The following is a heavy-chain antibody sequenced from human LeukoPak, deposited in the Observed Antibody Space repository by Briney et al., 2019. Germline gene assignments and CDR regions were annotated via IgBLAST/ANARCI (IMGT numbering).Heavy chain of an antibody. CDR1: GGSISSGDYY. V-gene: IGHV4-30-4*01. J-gene: IGHJ4*02. Sequence: PPQTLSLTCTVSGGSISSGDYYWSWIRQPPGKGLEWIGYIYYSESTYYNPSLKSRVTISVDTSKNQFSLKLSSVTVADTAVYYCARARSNTFDYWGQGTLVTVSS. CDR2: IYYSEST. CDR3: ARARSNTFDY. D-gene: IGHD2/OR15-2a*01.